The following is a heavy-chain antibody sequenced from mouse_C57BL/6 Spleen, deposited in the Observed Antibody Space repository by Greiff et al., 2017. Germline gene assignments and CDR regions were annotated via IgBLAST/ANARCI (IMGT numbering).Heavy chain of an antibody. V-gene: IGHV1-69*01. Sequence: QVQLQQPGAELVMPGASVKLSCKASGYTFTSYWMHWVKQRPGQGREWIGEIDPSDSYANYNQKFKGKSTLAVDKSSSTAYMQLSSLTSEDSAVYYCARKGSYYFDYWGQGTTLTVSS. CDR1: GYTFTSYW. CDR2: IDPSDSYA. J-gene: IGHJ2*01. CDR3: ARKGSYYFDY.